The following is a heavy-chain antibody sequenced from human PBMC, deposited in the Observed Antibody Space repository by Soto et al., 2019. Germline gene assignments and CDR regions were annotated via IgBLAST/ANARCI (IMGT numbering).Heavy chain of an antibody. D-gene: IGHD3-10*01. J-gene: IGHJ5*02. CDR2: IYYSGST. V-gene: IGHV4-61*08. CDR3: AGRITMVRGGLSWFDP. Sequence: SETLSLTCAVSGCSISSGGYSWSWIRQPPGKGLEWIGYIYYSGSTNYNPSLKSRVTISVDTSKNQFSLKLSSVTAADTAVYYCAGRITMVRGGLSWFDPWGQGTLVTVSS. CDR1: GCSISSGGYS.